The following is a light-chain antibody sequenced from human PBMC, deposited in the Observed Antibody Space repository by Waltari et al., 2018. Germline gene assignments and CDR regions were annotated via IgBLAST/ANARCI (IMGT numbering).Light chain of an antibody. J-gene: IGLJ1*01. V-gene: IGLV3-25*03. Sequence: SYELTQPPSVSVSPGQTATITCSGDALPNQYASWYQQKPGQAPVLVIYKDSERPSGIPERFSGSNSGTTVTLPISGVQAEDEADYYCQSADSSGTHYVFGTGTKVTVL. CDR3: QSADSSGTHYV. CDR1: ALPNQY. CDR2: KDS.